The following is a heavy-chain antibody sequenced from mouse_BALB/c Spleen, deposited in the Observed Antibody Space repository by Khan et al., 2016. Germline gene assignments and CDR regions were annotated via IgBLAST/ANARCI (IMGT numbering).Heavy chain of an antibody. CDR3: AYGNYPYYYAMDY. CDR1: DYTFSSYW. J-gene: IGHJ4*01. V-gene: IGHV1-7*01. D-gene: IGHD2-1*01. Sequence: QVQLQQSGAELAKPGASVKMSRKASDYTFSSYWMHWVKQRPGQGLEWIGYINPNTGYAAYNQKFQDKATLTADKSSNTAYMQMNSLTSEDSAVSYCAYGNYPYYYAMDYWGQGTSVTVSS. CDR2: INPNTGYA.